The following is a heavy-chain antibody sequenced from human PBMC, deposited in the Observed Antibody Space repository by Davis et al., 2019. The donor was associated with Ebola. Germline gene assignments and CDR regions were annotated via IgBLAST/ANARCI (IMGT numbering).Heavy chain of an antibody. CDR3: AKMVGGSEGAFDI. Sequence: PGGSLRLSCAASGFTFSSYGMHWVRQAPGKGLEWVAVISYDGSNKYYADSVKGRFTISRDNSKNTLYLQMNSLRAEDTAVYYCAKMVGGSEGAFDIWGQGTMVTVSS. V-gene: IGHV3-30*18. CDR2: ISYDGSNK. D-gene: IGHD1-26*01. J-gene: IGHJ3*02. CDR1: GFTFSSYG.